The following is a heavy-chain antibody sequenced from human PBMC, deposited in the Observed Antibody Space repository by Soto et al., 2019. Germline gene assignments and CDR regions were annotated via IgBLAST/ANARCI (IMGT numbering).Heavy chain of an antibody. CDR3: ARALVVAGPSDY. Sequence: GGSLRLSCAASGFTFSSYWMRWVRQAPGKGPVWVSRIKSDASTTGYADSVKGRFTISRDNAKNTLYLQMNSLRVEDTAVYYCARALVVAGPSDYWGQGTQVTVSS. D-gene: IGHD6-19*01. CDR2: IKSDASTT. V-gene: IGHV3-74*01. CDR1: GFTFSSYW. J-gene: IGHJ4*02.